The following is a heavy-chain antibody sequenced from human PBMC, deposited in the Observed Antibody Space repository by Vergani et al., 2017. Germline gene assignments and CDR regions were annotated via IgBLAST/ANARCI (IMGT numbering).Heavy chain of an antibody. V-gene: IGHV4-34*01. D-gene: IGHD3-22*01. Sequence: QVQLQQWGAGLLKPSETLSLTCAVYGGSFSGYYWSWIRQPPGKGLEWIGEINHSGSTNYNPSLNGRVTISVDMSKNQFPLKLSSVTAAHTAVYYCARGRSGYDLAYYYYCMDVWGKGTTVTGSS. J-gene: IGHJ6*03. CDR1: GGSFSGYY. CDR3: ARGRSGYDLAYYYYCMDV. CDR2: INHSGST.